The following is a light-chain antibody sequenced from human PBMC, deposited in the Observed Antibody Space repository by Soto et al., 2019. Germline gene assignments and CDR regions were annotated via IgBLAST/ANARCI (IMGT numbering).Light chain of an antibody. CDR3: QQYNSYPWT. CDR2: KAS. Sequence: DIPMTQSPSTLSASVGDRVTITCRASQSISSWLAWYQQKPGTAPNLLIYKASSLESGVPSRFSGSGSGTEFTLTISSLQPDDFATYYCQQYNSYPWTFGQGTKVEIK. CDR1: QSISSW. V-gene: IGKV1-5*03. J-gene: IGKJ1*01.